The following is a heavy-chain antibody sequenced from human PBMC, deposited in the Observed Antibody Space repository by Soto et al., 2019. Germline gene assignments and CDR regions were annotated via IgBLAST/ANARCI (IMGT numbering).Heavy chain of an antibody. D-gene: IGHD2-15*01. CDR1: GFTFSSYW. CDR2: INSDGSST. CDR3: ARVGVLCSGGSCYSVGAFDI. J-gene: IGHJ3*02. V-gene: IGHV3-74*01. Sequence: EVQLVESGGGLVQPGGSLRLSCAASGFTFSSYWMHWVRQAPGKGLVWVSRINSDGSSTSYADSVKGRFTISRDNAKNTLYLQMNSLRAEETAVYYCARVGVLCSGGSCYSVGAFDIWGQGTMVTVSS.